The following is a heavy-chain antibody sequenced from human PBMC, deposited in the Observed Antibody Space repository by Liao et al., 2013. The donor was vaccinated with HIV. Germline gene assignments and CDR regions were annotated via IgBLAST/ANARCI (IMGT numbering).Heavy chain of an antibody. CDR2: IYPSGNT. Sequence: QVQLQESGPGLVKPSQTLSLTCTVSGGSISSTSHYWSWIRQPAGKGLEWIGRIYPSGNTNYNPSLKSRVTMSVDTSKNQFSLNLTSMTAADTAVYYCARAFDYSNYALEHWGQGTLVTVSS. V-gene: IGHV4-61*02. CDR1: GGSISSTSHY. CDR3: ARAFDYSNYALEH. D-gene: IGHD4-11*01. J-gene: IGHJ4*02.